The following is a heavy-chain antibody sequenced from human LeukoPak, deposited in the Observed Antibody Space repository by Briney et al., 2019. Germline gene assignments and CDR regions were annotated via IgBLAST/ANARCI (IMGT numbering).Heavy chain of an antibody. J-gene: IGHJ2*01. Sequence: SETLSLTCTVSGASITSYYWGWIRQPPGKGLECIGYIYYSGSTNYNPSLKRRVSISVGTSRAHFSLSLSSVTAADTAVYYCARLDPNWYFEIWGRGTLVTVSS. CDR2: IYYSGST. CDR3: ARLDPNWYFEI. CDR1: GASITSYY. V-gene: IGHV4-59*08.